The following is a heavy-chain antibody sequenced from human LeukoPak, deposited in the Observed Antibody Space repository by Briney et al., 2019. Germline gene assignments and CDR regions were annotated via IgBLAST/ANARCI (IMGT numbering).Heavy chain of an antibody. CDR3: ARAYCSGGSCYGYYYYYYGMDV. CDR2: ISGSGAGT. D-gene: IGHD2-15*01. CDR1: GFTFSSYA. J-gene: IGHJ6*02. Sequence: GGSLRLSCAASGFTFSSYAMNWVRQAPGKGLEWVSAISGSGAGTYYADSVKGRFTISRDNSKNTLYLQMNSLRAEDTAVYYCARAYCSGGSCYGYYYYYYGMDVWGQGTTVTVSS. V-gene: IGHV3-23*01.